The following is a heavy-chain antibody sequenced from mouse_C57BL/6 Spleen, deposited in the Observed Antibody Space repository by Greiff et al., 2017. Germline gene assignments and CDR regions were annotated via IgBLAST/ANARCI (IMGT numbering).Heavy chain of an antibody. CDR1: GFSLTSYG. Sequence: VNVVESGPGLVAPSQSLSITCTVSGFSLTSYGVDWVRQSPGKGLEWLGVIWGVGSTNYNSALKSRLSISKDNSKSQVFLKMNSLQTDDTAMYYCARRWGYAMDYWGQGTSVTVSS. V-gene: IGHV2-6*01. D-gene: IGHD2-3*01. CDR2: IWGVGST. CDR3: ARRWGYAMDY. J-gene: IGHJ4*01.